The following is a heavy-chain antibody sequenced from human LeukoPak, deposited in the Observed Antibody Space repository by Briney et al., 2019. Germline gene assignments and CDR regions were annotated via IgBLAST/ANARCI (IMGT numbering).Heavy chain of an antibody. V-gene: IGHV1-69*13. CDR1: GGTFISYA. D-gene: IGHD6-19*01. J-gene: IGHJ4*02. CDR2: IIPIFGTA. CDR3: ARDQREGYSSGWYGYTR. Sequence: SVKVSCTASGGTFISYAISWVRQAPGQGLEWMGGIIPIFGTANYAQKFQGRVTITADESTSTAYMELSSLRSEDTAVYYCARDQREGYSSGWYGYTRWGQGTLVTVSS.